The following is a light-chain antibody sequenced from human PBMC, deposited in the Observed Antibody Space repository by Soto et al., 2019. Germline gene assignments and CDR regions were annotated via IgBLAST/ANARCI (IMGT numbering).Light chain of an antibody. V-gene: IGLV2-14*03. CDR1: SSDVGNYNY. CDR3: SSYTGSNNFV. Sequence: QSVLTQPASVSGSPGQSITIPCTGASSDVGNYNYVSWYQQHPGKAPKLIIYDVSNRPSGVSNRFSGSKSGNTASLTISGLQAEDEADYYCSSYTGSNNFVFGTGTKVTVL. J-gene: IGLJ1*01. CDR2: DVS.